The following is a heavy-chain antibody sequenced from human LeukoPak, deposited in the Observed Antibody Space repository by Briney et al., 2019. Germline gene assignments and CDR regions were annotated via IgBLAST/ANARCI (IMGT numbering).Heavy chain of an antibody. CDR3: ARVPTENYYDSSGSLYYGMDV. Sequence: ASVTVSFKASGYTFTGYYMHWVRQAPGQGLEWMGWINPNSGGTNYAQKFQGRVTMTRDTSISTAYMELSRLRSDDTAVYYCARVPTENYYDSSGSLYYGMDVWGQGTTVTVSS. D-gene: IGHD3-22*01. V-gene: IGHV1-2*02. J-gene: IGHJ6*02. CDR1: GYTFTGYY. CDR2: INPNSGGT.